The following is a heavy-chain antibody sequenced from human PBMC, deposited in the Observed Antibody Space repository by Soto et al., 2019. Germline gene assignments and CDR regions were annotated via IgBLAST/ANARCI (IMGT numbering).Heavy chain of an antibody. D-gene: IGHD3-10*01. CDR1: GFTFSSYD. CDR2: IGTAGDT. Sequence: GGSLRLSCAASGFTFSSYDMHWVRQATGKGLEWVSAIGTAGDTYYPGSVKGRFPISRENAKKSLYLQMNSLRAEDTAVYYYVRESITMVRGVIYYYGMDVWGQGTTVTVSS. J-gene: IGHJ6*02. V-gene: IGHV3-13*01. CDR3: VRESITMVRGVIYYYGMDV.